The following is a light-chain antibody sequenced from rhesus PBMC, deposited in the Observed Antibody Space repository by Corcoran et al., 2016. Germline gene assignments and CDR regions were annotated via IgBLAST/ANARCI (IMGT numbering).Light chain of an antibody. Sequence: DIQMTQSPSSLSASVGDTVTINCRASKSISSWLAWYQQKPGKAPKLLIYKASTLQSGVPSRFSGSGSATDFTLTISILHSEDFATYYCQQYSISPRTFGQGTKVEIK. V-gene: IGKV1-22*01. CDR1: KSISSW. J-gene: IGKJ1*01. CDR3: QQYSISPRT. CDR2: KAS.